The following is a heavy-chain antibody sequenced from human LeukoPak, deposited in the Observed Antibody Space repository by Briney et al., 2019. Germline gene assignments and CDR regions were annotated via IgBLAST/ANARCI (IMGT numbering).Heavy chain of an antibody. V-gene: IGHV3-23*01. CDR3: AKVNQYYYDSSGYRGHFDY. D-gene: IGHD3-22*01. J-gene: IGHJ4*02. CDR2: ISGSGGST. Sequence: GGSLRLSCAASGFIFSSYGMSWVRQAPGKGLEWVSAISGSGGSTYYADTVKGRFTISRDNSKNTLYLQMNSLRAEDTAVYYCAKVNQYYYDSSGYRGHFDYWGQGTLVTVSS. CDR1: GFIFSSYG.